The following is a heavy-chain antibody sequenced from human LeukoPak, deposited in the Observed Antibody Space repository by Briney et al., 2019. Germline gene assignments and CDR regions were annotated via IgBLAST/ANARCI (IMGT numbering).Heavy chain of an antibody. J-gene: IGHJ3*02. CDR2: FDPEDGET. Sequence: ASVKVSCKVSGYTLTELSMHWVRQAPGKGLEWMGGFDPEDGETIYAQKLQGRVTMTEDTSTDTAYMELSRLRSDDTAVYYCASPYDSSGYFQDAFDIRGQGTMVTVSS. CDR1: GYTLTELS. V-gene: IGHV1-24*01. CDR3: ASPYDSSGYFQDAFDI. D-gene: IGHD3-22*01.